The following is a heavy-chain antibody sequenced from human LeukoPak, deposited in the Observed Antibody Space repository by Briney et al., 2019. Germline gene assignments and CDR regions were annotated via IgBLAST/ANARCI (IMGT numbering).Heavy chain of an antibody. J-gene: IGHJ3*02. CDR2: INPNSGGT. CDR1: GYTFTGYY. Sequence: ASVKVSCKASGYTFTGYYMHWVRQAPGQGLEWMGWINPNSGGTNYAQKFQGRVTMTRDTSISTAYMELSRLRSDDTAAYYCARVLKYYYDSSGYDDAFDIWGQGTMVTVSS. V-gene: IGHV1-2*02. D-gene: IGHD3-22*01. CDR3: ARVLKYYYDSSGYDDAFDI.